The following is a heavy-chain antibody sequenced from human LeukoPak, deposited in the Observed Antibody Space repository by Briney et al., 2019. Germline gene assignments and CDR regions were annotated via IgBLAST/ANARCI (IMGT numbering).Heavy chain of an antibody. CDR2: IKQDGSEK. CDR1: GFTFSSYW. D-gene: IGHD6-19*01. J-gene: IGHJ6*02. CDR3: ARTYSSGWSSSYYYGMDV. Sequence: GGSLRLSCAASGFTFSSYWMSWVRQAPGKGLEWVANIKQDGSEKYYVDSVKGRFTISRDNAKNSLYLQMNSLRAEDTAVYYCARTYSSGWSSSYYYGMDVWGQGTTVTVSS. V-gene: IGHV3-7*01.